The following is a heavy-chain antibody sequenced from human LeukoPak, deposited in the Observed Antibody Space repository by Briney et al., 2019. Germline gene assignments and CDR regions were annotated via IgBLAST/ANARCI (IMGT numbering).Heavy chain of an antibody. CDR1: GFSFISFA. V-gene: IGHV3-23*01. CDR3: PKFNGHPTTNYYMDV. CDR2: IIDTGGAT. D-gene: IGHD3-10*01. J-gene: IGHJ6*04. Sequence: GGSLRLSCAASGFSFISFAMTWVRQAPGKGLEWVSGIIDTGGATYYADCVKGRFTISRDNSKNTLFLQMNSLRAEDTAVYYCPKFNGHPTTNYYMDVWGEGTTVTVSS.